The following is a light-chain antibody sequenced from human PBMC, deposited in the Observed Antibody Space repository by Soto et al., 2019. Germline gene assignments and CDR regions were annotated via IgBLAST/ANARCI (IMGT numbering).Light chain of an antibody. CDR3: CSYGGSSALPYV. V-gene: IGLV2-23*02. CDR1: SSDVGTYNL. Sequence: QSLLARPASLSGSPEQSVTISCTGTSSDVGTYNLVSWYQQHPGKAPKLIIYEVTERPSGVSNRFSGSKFGNTASLTISGLLPEDEADYYCCSYGGSSALPYVFGTGTKVTVL. J-gene: IGLJ1*01. CDR2: EVT.